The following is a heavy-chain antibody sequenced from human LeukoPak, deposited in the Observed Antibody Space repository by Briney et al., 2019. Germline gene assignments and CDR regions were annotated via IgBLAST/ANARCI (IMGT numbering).Heavy chain of an antibody. CDR3: ARRGREYSSSPLDY. D-gene: IGHD6-6*01. Sequence: PGESLQISCKGSGYSFTNYWIGWVRQMPGKGLEWMGIIYPGDSDTRYSPSFQGQVTMSADKSISTAYLQWSSLKASDTAMYHCARRGREYSSSPLDYWGQGTLVTVSS. CDR2: IYPGDSDT. J-gene: IGHJ4*02. V-gene: IGHV5-51*01. CDR1: GYSFTNYW.